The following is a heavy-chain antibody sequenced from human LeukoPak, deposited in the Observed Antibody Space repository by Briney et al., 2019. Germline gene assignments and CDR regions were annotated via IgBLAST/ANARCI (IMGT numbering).Heavy chain of an antibody. CDR1: GGTFSSYA. Sequence: SVKVSCKASGGTFSSYAISWVRQAPGQGLKWMGGIIPIFGTANYTQKFQGRVTITADESTSTAYMELSSLRSEDTAVYYCARDTSYSYGFDYWGQGTLVTVSS. V-gene: IGHV1-69*13. CDR3: ARDTSYSYGFDY. J-gene: IGHJ4*02. D-gene: IGHD5-18*01. CDR2: IIPIFGTA.